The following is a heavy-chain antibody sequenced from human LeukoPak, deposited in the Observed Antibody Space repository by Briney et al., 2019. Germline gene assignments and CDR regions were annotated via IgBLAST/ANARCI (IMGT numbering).Heavy chain of an antibody. Sequence: ASVKVSCKASGYTFTSYYMHWVRQAPGQGLEWMGIINPSGGSTSYAQKFQGRATMTRDTSTSTVYMELSSLRSEDTAVYYCARAPGYGGNTPAYFDYWGQGTLVTVSS. CDR2: INPSGGST. CDR1: GYTFTSYY. CDR3: ARAPGYGGNTPAYFDY. V-gene: IGHV1-46*01. J-gene: IGHJ4*02. D-gene: IGHD4-23*01.